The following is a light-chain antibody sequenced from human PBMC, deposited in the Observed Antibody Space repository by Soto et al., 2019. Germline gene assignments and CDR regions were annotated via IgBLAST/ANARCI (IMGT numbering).Light chain of an antibody. V-gene: IGKV1-39*01. CDR3: QQSYSTPRT. CDR2: AAS. J-gene: IGKJ1*01. Sequence: DIQMTQSPSSLSASVGDRVTITCRASQTITKYLNWYQQKPGQAPKLLIYAASNLQSGVPSRFRGSGSGTDFSLAISSLQPEDFATYYCQQSYSTPRTFGQGTKVDI. CDR1: QTITKY.